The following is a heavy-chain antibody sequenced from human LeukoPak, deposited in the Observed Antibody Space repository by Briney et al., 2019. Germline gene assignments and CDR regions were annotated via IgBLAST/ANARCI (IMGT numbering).Heavy chain of an antibody. V-gene: IGHV5-51*01. CDR2: IYPGDSDT. Sequence: GESLKISCKGSGYSFTSYWIGWVRQMPGKGLEWMGIIYPGDSDTRHSPSFQGQVTISADKSISTAYLQWSSLKASDTAMYYCARRKHDYGDYVDYWGQGTLVTVSS. CDR1: GYSFTSYW. CDR3: ARRKHDYGDYVDY. D-gene: IGHD4-17*01. J-gene: IGHJ4*02.